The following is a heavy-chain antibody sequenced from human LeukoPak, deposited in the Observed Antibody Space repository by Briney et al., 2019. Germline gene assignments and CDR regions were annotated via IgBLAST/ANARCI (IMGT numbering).Heavy chain of an antibody. V-gene: IGHV1-2*02. Sequence: ASVKVSCKASGYTFTGYYMHWVRQAPGQGLEWMGWINPNSGGTNYAQKFQGRVTLTRDTSINTVYMELSSLRSDDTAVYYCARENWFFDYWGQGTLVTVSS. CDR1: GYTFTGYY. D-gene: IGHD3-9*01. CDR2: INPNSGGT. J-gene: IGHJ4*02. CDR3: ARENWFFDY.